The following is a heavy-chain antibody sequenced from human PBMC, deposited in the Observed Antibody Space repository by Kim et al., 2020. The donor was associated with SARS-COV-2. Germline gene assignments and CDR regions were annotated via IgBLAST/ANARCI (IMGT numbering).Heavy chain of an antibody. CDR3: AREGLEITFGGVIVIPNSY. J-gene: IGHJ4*02. D-gene: IGHD3-16*02. Sequence: GRFTISRDNAKNSLYLQMNSLRDEDTAVYYCAREGLEITFGGVIVIPNSYWGQGTLVTVSS. V-gene: IGHV3-48*02.